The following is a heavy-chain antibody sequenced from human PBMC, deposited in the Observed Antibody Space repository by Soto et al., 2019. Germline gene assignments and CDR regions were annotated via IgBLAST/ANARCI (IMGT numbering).Heavy chain of an antibody. V-gene: IGHV5-51*01. J-gene: IGHJ6*02. CDR3: ARNSSTGYYNYYYCMDV. D-gene: IGHD3-9*01. CDR1: GYSFSSYW. CDR2: IYPDDSDT. Sequence: GESLKISCKSSGYSFSSYWIAWVRLMPGKGLEWMGSIYPDDSDTKYSPSFQGQVTISADKSISAAYLQWSSLKASDTAIYYCARNSSTGYYNYYYCMDVWGQGTTVTVSS.